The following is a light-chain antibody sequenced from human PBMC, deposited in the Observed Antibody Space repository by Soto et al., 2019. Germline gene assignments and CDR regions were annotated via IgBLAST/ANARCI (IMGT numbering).Light chain of an antibody. V-gene: IGKV1-39*01. CDR3: QQSYNIQALT. Sequence: DIQMTQSPSSLSASVGDRVAITCRASQNIRNYLNGYQQKPGKAPRVLIYGAASLQSGVPSRFSGSGSGTNFSLTTNSLQPEDYANYYCQQSYNIQALTFGGGTKVDIK. CDR1: QNIRNY. J-gene: IGKJ4*01. CDR2: GAA.